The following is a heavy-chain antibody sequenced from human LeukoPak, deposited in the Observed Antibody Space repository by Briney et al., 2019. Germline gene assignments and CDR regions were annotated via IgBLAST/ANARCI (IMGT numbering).Heavy chain of an antibody. D-gene: IGHD2-21*02. V-gene: IGHV3-64*01. CDR3: ARGLLAYCGGDCPASSGSFDY. CDR1: GFTFSSYA. J-gene: IGHJ4*02. CDR2: ISSNGGST. Sequence: GGSLRLSCAASGFTFSSYATHWVRQAPGKGLEYVSAISSNGGSTYYANSVKGRFTISGDNSKNTLYLQMGSLRAEDMAVYYCARGLLAYCGGDCPASSGSFDYWGQGTLVTVSS.